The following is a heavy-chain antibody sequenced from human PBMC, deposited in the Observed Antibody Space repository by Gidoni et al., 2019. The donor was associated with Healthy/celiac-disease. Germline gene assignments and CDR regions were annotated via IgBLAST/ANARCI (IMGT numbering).Heavy chain of an antibody. J-gene: IGHJ4*02. CDR3: AKNGGGSSGYYLTLDY. Sequence: EVQLLESGGGWVQPGGSLRLAGAAAGCTCSSDAMSWVRQAPGKGLGWVSAISGSGGSTYYADSVKGRFTISRDNSKNTLYLQMNSLRAEDSAVYYCAKNGGGSSGYYLTLDYWGQGTLVTVSS. V-gene: IGHV3-23*01. D-gene: IGHD3-22*01. CDR1: GCTCSSDA. CDR2: ISGSGGST.